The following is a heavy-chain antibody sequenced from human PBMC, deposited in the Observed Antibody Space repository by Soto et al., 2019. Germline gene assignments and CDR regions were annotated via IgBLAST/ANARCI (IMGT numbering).Heavy chain of an antibody. Sequence: WGSLRLSCRASVFTFSFSSMNWFRQAPGKGLEWVSSISSSSDYIYYADSVKGRFTVSRDNAKNALYLQMNSLRAEDTAVYYCARDGSGWSRDCWGQGTLVTVSS. D-gene: IGHD6-19*01. V-gene: IGHV3-21*01. J-gene: IGHJ4*02. CDR3: ARDGSGWSRDC. CDR2: ISSSSDYI. CDR1: VFTFSFSS.